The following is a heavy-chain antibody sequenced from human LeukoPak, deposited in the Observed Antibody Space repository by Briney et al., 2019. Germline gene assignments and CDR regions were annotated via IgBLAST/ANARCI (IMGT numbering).Heavy chain of an antibody. J-gene: IGHJ4*02. CDR1: GYSFTSYW. D-gene: IGHD5-12*01. V-gene: IGHV5-51*01. CDR2: IYPGDSDT. CDR3: ASHQTNSGYDNFDY. Sequence: RGESLKISCKGSGYSFTSYWIGWVRQMPGKGLEWMGIIYPGDSDTRYSPSFQGQVTISADKSLSTAYLQWSSLKASDTAMYYCASHQTNSGYDNFDYWGLGTLVTVSS.